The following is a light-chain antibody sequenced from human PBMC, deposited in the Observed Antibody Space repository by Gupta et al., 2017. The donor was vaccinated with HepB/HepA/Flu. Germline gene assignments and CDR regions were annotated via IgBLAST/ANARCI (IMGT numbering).Light chain of an antibody. Sequence: DLAVTQSPLSLPVTLGQPASIPCSSSKRRVSSDRNTYLNWFQQKPGQSPRRLIYKVSNRDCGVPDRFSGSGSGTDFTLQISSVEAEDVGVYYCKQCESHPWRFGQGTKVEVK. CDR1: KRRVSSDRNTY. J-gene: IGKJ1*01. V-gene: IGKV2-30*01. CDR3: KQCESHPWR. CDR2: KVS.